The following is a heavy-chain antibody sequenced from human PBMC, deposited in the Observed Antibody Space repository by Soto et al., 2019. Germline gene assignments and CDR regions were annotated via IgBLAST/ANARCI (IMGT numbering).Heavy chain of an antibody. J-gene: IGHJ6*02. CDR2: IDPSDSYT. Sequence: GESLKISCKGSGYSFTSYWISWVRQMPGKGLEWMGRIDPSDSYTNYRPSFQGHVTISADKSISTAYLQWSSLKASDTAMYYCARIEPIVVVTADYYYGMDVWGQGTTVTVSS. CDR3: ARIEPIVVVTADYYYGMDV. CDR1: GYSFTSYW. V-gene: IGHV5-10-1*01. D-gene: IGHD2-21*02.